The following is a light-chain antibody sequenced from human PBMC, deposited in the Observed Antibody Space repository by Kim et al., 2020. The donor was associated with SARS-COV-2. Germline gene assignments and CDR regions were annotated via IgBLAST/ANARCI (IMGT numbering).Light chain of an antibody. Sequence: SPGERATFSCRASLIVSSSYLAWYQQKPVQAPRLLIYGASSRATGIPDRFSGSVSGTDFTLTISRLEPEDFAVYYCQQYGSSSETFGQGTKVDIK. J-gene: IGKJ1*01. CDR3: QQYGSSSET. CDR2: GAS. V-gene: IGKV3-20*01. CDR1: LIVSSSY.